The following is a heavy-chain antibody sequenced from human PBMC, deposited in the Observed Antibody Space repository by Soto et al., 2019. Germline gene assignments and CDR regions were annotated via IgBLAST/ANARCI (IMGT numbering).Heavy chain of an antibody. CDR1: GGSISSSSYY. V-gene: IGHV4-39*01. J-gene: IGHJ3*02. CDR2: IYYSGST. Sequence: SETLSLTCTVSGGSISSSSYYWGWIRQPPGKGLEWIGSIYYSGSTYYNPSLKSRVTISVDTSKNQFSLKLSSVTAADTAVYYCARPRHSYGRGYDAFDIWGQGTMVTVSS. CDR3: ARPRHSYGRGYDAFDI. D-gene: IGHD5-18*01.